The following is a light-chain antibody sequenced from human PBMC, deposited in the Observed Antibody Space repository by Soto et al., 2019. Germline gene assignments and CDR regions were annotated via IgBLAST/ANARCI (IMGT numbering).Light chain of an antibody. CDR1: QSVSSSY. Sequence: IVLTQSPGTLSLSPGERATLSCRASQSVSSSYLAWYQQKPGQAPRLLIYGASNRATGIPDRFSGSGSGTEFILTINNLQPEDFASYFCLQVYSFPRTFGLGTKVDI. J-gene: IGKJ1*01. V-gene: IGKV3-20*01. CDR3: LQVYSFPRT. CDR2: GAS.